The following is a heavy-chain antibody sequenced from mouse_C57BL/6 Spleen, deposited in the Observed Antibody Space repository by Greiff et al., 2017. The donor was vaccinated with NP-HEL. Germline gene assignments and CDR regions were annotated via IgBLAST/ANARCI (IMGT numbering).Heavy chain of an antibody. D-gene: IGHD1-1*01. CDR2: ISSGSSTI. V-gene: IGHV5-17*01. J-gene: IGHJ4*01. CDR3: ARRIYYYGSSWAMDY. Sequence: EVKLQESGGGLVKPGGSLKLSCAASGFTFSDYGMHWVRQAPEKGLEWVAYISSGSSTIYYADTVKGRFTISRDNAKNTLFLQMTSLRSEDTAMYYCARRIYYYGSSWAMDYWGQGTSVTVSS. CDR1: GFTFSDYG.